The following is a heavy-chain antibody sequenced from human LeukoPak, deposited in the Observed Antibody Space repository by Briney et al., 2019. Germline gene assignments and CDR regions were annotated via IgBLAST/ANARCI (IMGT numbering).Heavy chain of an antibody. CDR3: ARDGGWAYNWFDP. CDR2: ISAYNGNT. Sequence: ASVKVSCKASGYTFTSYGISWVRQAPGQGLEWMGWISAYNGNTIFAQKFQGRVTMATDTSTSTAYMDLRRLRSDDTAMYYCARDGGWAYNWFDPWGQGTLVTVSS. CDR1: GYTFTSYG. V-gene: IGHV1-18*01. D-gene: IGHD6-19*01. J-gene: IGHJ5*02.